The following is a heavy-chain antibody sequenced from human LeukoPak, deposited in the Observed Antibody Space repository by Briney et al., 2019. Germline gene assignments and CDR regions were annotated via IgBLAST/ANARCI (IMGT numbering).Heavy chain of an antibody. Sequence: PGGSLRLSCAASGFTFSSYSMNWVRQAPGKGLEWVSSISSISYIYYADSVKGRFTISRDNAKNSLYLQMNSLRAEDTAVYYCASVLYCSGGSCYHDAFDIWGQGTMVTVSS. J-gene: IGHJ3*02. D-gene: IGHD2-15*01. CDR1: GFTFSSYS. CDR3: ASVLYCSGGSCYHDAFDI. CDR2: ISSISYI. V-gene: IGHV3-21*01.